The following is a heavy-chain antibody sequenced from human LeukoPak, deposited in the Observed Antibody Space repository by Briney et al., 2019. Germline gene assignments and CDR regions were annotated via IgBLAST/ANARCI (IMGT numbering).Heavy chain of an antibody. J-gene: IGHJ4*02. CDR1: GGSISIGGYY. V-gene: IGHV4-31*03. CDR3: ARVGSGRQHDY. Sequence: PSETLSLTCTVSGGSISIGGYYWSWIRQHPGKGLEWIGYIYYSGSTYYNPSLKSRVTISVDTSKNQFSLKLSSVTAADTAVYYCARVGSGRQHDYWGQGTLVTVSS. D-gene: IGHD3-10*01. CDR2: IYYSGST.